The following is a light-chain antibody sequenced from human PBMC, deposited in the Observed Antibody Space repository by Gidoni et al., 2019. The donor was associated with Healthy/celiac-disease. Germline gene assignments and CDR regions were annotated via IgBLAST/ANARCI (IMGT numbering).Light chain of an antibody. J-gene: IGKJ2*01. V-gene: IGKV3-15*01. Sequence: EIVMTQSPATRSVSPGERATLSCRAIQSVISNLTWYQQKPGQAPRLLIYGSSTRATVIPASFSGSCSGTEFTPTISSLQSEDFAVYYCQQYNNWPLYTFGQGTKLEIK. CDR2: GSS. CDR1: QSVISN. CDR3: QQYNNWPLYT.